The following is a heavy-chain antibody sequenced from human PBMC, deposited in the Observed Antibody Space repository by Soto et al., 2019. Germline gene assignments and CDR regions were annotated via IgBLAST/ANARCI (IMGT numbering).Heavy chain of an antibody. V-gene: IGHV4-34*01. CDR1: GGSFSGYY. J-gene: IGHJ4*02. CDR3: AREPITIFGVVIDY. D-gene: IGHD3-3*01. CDR2: INHSGST. Sequence: QVQLQQWGAGLLKPSETLSLTYAVYGGSFSGYYWSWIRQPPGKGLEWIGEINHSGSTNYNPSLKSRVTISVDTSKNQFSLKLSSVTAADTAVYYCAREPITIFGVVIDYWGQGTLVTVSS.